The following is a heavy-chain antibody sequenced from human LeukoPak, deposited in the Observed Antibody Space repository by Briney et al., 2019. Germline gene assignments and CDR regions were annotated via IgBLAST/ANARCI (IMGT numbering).Heavy chain of an antibody. J-gene: IGHJ4*02. Sequence: GASVKVSCKASGYTFTSYYMHWVRQAPGQGLEWMGIINPSDGSTSYAQKFQGRVTMTRNTSISTAYMELSSLRSEDTAVYYCARGKRVSFRRGYYDSSGQDWGQGTLVTVSS. CDR1: GYTFTSYY. V-gene: IGHV1-46*01. D-gene: IGHD3-22*01. CDR3: ARGKRVSFRRGYYDSSGQD. CDR2: INPSDGST.